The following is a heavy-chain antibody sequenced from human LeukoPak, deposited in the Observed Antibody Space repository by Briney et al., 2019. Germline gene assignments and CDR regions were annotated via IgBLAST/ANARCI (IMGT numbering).Heavy chain of an antibody. J-gene: IGHJ5*02. CDR2: INPSGGST. V-gene: IGHV1-46*01. CDR3: ARRNFDWFDP. CDR1: GYTFTSYY. Sequence: ASVKVSCKASGYTFTSYYIHWVRQAPGQGLEWMGIINPSGGSTNYAQKFQGRVTMTRDTSTNTVYMELSSLRSEDTAVYYCARRNFDWFDPWGQGTLVTVSS.